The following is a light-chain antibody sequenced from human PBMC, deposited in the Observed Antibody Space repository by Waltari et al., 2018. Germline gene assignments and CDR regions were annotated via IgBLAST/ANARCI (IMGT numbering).Light chain of an antibody. CDR1: RSNIGSNY. CDR3: AAWDDSLSGRV. CDR2: RNK. J-gene: IGLJ3*02. V-gene: IGLV1-47*01. Sequence: QSVLTQPPSASGTPGQRVTISCSGSRSNIGSNYVYWYQQLPGTAPKLLSYRNKQRPAGIPDRFSGSKSGTSASLAISGLRSEDEADYYCAAWDDSLSGRVFGGGTKVTVL.